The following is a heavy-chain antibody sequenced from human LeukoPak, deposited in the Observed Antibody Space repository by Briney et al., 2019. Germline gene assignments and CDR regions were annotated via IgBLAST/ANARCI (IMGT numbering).Heavy chain of an antibody. CDR3: AKATPSGVSWGNYYFDY. CDR2: ISWNSGSI. V-gene: IGHV3-9*03. CDR1: GFTFDDYA. J-gene: IGHJ4*02. Sequence: GRSLRVSCAASGFTFDDYAMHWVRQAPGKGLEWVSGISWNSGSIAYADSVKGRFTISRDNAKNSLYLQMNSLRAEDMALYYCAKATPSGVSWGNYYFDYWGQGTLVTVSS. D-gene: IGHD7-27*01.